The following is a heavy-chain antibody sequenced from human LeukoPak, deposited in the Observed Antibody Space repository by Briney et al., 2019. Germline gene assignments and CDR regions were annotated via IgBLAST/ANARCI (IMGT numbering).Heavy chain of an antibody. Sequence: SETLSLTCTVSGDSISSYYWSWIRQPPGKGLEWLGYIYYSGGTDYNPSLKSRVTISVDTSKNQFSLKLRSVTAADTAVYYCARHVTISGPYDASDIWGQGTMVTVSP. CDR2: IYYSGGT. CDR1: GDSISSYY. CDR3: ARHVTISGPYDASDI. D-gene: IGHD5-24*01. V-gene: IGHV4-59*08. J-gene: IGHJ3*02.